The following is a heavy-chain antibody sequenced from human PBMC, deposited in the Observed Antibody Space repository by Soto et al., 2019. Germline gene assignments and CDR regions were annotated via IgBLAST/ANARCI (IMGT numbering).Heavy chain of an antibody. CDR3: ARGGGPHSGYEVMVA. V-gene: IGHV4-30-2*01. J-gene: IGHJ5*02. D-gene: IGHD5-12*01. CDR1: GGSISSGGYS. CDR2: IYHSGST. Sequence: QLQLQESGSGLVKPSQTLSLTCAVSGGSISSGGYSWSWIRQPPGKGLEWIGYIYHSGSTYYNPSLKSRVTISVDRSKNQFSLKLSSVTAADTAVYYCARGGGPHSGYEVMVAWGQGTLVTVSS.